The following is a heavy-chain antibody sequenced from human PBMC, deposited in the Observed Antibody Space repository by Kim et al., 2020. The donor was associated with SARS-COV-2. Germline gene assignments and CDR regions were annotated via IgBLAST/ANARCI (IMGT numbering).Heavy chain of an antibody. CDR3: ARTYGSGSFPYYYYYGMDV. CDR1: GYTFTGYY. J-gene: IGHJ6*02. CDR2: INPNSGGT. D-gene: IGHD3-10*01. V-gene: IGHV1-2*02. Sequence: ASVKVSCKASGYTFTGYYMHWVRQAPGQGLEWMGWINPNSGGTNYAQKFQRRVTMTRDTSISTAYMELSRLRSDDTAVYYCARTYGSGSFPYYYYYGMDVWGQGTTVTVSS.